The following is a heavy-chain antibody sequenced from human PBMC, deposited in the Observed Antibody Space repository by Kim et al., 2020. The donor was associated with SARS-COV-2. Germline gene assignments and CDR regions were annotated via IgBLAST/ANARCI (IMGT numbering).Heavy chain of an antibody. CDR2: ISWNSGSI. V-gene: IGHV3-9*01. CDR1: GFTFDDYA. Sequence: GGSLRLSCAASGFTFDDYAMHWVRQAPGKGLEWVSGISWNSGSIGYADSVKGRFTISRDNAKNYLYLQMNSLRAEDTALYYCAKDKTQFSYYYYYGMDVWGQGTTVTVSS. CDR3: AKDKTQFSYYYYYGMDV. J-gene: IGHJ6*02.